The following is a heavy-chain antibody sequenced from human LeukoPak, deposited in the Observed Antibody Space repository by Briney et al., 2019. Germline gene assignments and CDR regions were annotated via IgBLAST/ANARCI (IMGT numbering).Heavy chain of an antibody. D-gene: IGHD3-22*01. Sequence: GGSLRLSCAASGFTFSSYSMTWVRQAPGKGLEWVSSISSSSSYIYYADSVKGRFTISRDNAKNSLYLQMNSLRAEDTAVYYCARDEYYYDSSGYWDFDYWGQGTLVTVSS. V-gene: IGHV3-21*01. CDR2: ISSSSSYI. J-gene: IGHJ4*02. CDR3: ARDEYYYDSSGYWDFDY. CDR1: GFTFSSYS.